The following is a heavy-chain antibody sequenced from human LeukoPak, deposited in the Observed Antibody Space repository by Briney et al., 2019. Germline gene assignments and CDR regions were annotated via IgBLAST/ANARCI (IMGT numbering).Heavy chain of an antibody. CDR2: ISYDARTK. J-gene: IGHJ4*02. Sequence: GGSLRLSCAASGFTFTSHAMHWVRQAPGKGLEWVTFISYDARTKYYADSVKGRFTISRDNSKNMLYLQMNSLRPEDTALYYCARDLSYYYASDYWGQGTLVSVSS. CDR3: ARDLSYYYASDY. V-gene: IGHV3-30-3*01. CDR1: GFTFTSHA. D-gene: IGHD3-10*01.